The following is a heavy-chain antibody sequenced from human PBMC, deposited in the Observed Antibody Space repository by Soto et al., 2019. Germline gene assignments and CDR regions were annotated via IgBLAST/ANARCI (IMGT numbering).Heavy chain of an antibody. CDR2: ISYDGSNK. CDR3: AQDRQWVAADGVIDY. D-gene: IGHD6-13*01. J-gene: IGHJ4*02. Sequence: QVQLVESGGGVVQPGRSLRLSCAASGFTFSSYGMHWVRQAPGKGLEWVAVISYDGSNKYYADSVKGRFTISRDNSTNTLYLQMNSLRAEDTAVYYCAQDRQWVAADGVIDYWGQGTLVHFSS. CDR1: GFTFSSYG. V-gene: IGHV3-30*18.